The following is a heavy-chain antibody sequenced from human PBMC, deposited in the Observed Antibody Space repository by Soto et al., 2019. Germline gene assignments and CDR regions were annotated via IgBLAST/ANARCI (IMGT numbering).Heavy chain of an antibody. J-gene: IGHJ6*02. CDR3: AKDYAGVNGYSSSWYMESPLDAPAYYYYYGMDV. V-gene: IGHV3-23*01. D-gene: IGHD6-13*01. CDR1: GFTFSSYA. Sequence: GGSLRLSCAASGFTFSSYAMSWVRQAPGKGLEWVSAISGSGGSTYYADSVKGRFTISRDNSKNTLYLQMNSLRAEDTAVYYCAKDYAGVNGYSSSWYMESPLDAPAYYYYYGMDVWGQGTTVTVSS. CDR2: ISGSGGST.